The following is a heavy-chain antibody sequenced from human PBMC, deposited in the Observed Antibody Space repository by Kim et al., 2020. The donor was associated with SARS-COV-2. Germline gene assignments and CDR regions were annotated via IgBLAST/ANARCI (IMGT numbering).Heavy chain of an antibody. D-gene: IGHD1-26*01. V-gene: IGHV4-34*01. CDR3: ARGYTPIVGGRYSGSYYTY. CDR1: GGSFSGYY. CDR2: INHSGST. Sequence: SETLSLTCAVYGGSFSGYYWSWIRQPPGKGLEWIGEINHSGSTNYNPSLKSRVTISVDTSKNQFSLKLSSVTAADTAVYYCARGYTPIVGGRYSGSYYTYWGQGTLVTVSS. J-gene: IGHJ4*02.